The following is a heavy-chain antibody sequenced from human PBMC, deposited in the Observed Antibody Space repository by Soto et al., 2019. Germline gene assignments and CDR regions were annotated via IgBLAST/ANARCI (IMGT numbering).Heavy chain of an antibody. CDR1: GFTFSSYG. J-gene: IGHJ4*02. D-gene: IGHD2-15*01. CDR2: ISYDGSNK. V-gene: IGHV3-30*18. Sequence: PGGSLRLSCAASGFTFSSYGMHWVRQAPGKGLEWVAVISYDGSNKYYADSVKGRFTISRDNSKNTLYLQMNSLRAEDTAVYYCANGKDIVVVVAATLSPPFDSWGQGTLVTVSS. CDR3: ANGKDIVVVVAATLSPPFDS.